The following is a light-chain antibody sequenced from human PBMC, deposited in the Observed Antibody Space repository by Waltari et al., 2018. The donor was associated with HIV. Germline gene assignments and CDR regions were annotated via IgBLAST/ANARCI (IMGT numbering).Light chain of an antibody. CDR2: QDT. V-gene: IGLV3-1*01. Sequence: SYDLTQPLSVSVSPGETASITCSGDDLTDKYAYWYQQEPGQSPLLVIYQDTQRPSGIPERFSGSSSGNTAALTISGTQPMDEADYFCQVWDRGTAVFGGGTKVTVL. CDR3: QVWDRGTAV. CDR1: DLTDKY. J-gene: IGLJ2*01.